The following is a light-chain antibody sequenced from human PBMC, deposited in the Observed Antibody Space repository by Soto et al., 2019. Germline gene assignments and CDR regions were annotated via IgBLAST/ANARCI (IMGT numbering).Light chain of an antibody. J-gene: IGLJ1*01. V-gene: IGLV2-14*01. CDR1: SSDVGGYNY. Sequence: SLLPQPPPLSGSPGQSITLSCPGTSSDVGGYNYVSWYQQHPGKAPKLMIYDVTNRPSGVSNRFSGSKSGNTASLTISGLQAEDEADYYCSSYTSSSTYVFGTGTKVTVL. CDR3: SSYTSSSTYV. CDR2: DVT.